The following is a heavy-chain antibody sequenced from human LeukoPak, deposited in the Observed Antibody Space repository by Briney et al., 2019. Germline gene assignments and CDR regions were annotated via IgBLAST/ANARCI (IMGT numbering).Heavy chain of an antibody. Sequence: GGSLRLSCAASGFTFSNYWMHWVRQVPGKGLVWVSRINDDGSATFYADSVKGRFTISRDNAKNTLFLQINSLRAEDTAVHYCAREILAPGKTHDYWGQGTQVTVSS. CDR3: AREILAPGKTHDY. J-gene: IGHJ4*02. V-gene: IGHV3-74*01. CDR2: INDDGSAT. CDR1: GFTFSNYW.